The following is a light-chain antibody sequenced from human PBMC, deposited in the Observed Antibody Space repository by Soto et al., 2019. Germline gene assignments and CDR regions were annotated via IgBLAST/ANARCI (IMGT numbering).Light chain of an antibody. CDR2: TAT. CDR1: QVVANF. Sequence: DIPMTQSPSFVSASVGDRVTITCRASQVVANFLAWFQQKPGEAPRRLIYTATGLQSGVPSRFSGSASGTYFTLTISGLQAEDSATYYCLQHAAYPLTFGGGTRIEIK. CDR3: LQHAAYPLT. V-gene: IGKV1-17*03. J-gene: IGKJ4*01.